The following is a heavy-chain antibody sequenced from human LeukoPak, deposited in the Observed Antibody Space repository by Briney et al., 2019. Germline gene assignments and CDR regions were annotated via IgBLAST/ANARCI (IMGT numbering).Heavy chain of an antibody. D-gene: IGHD6-13*01. Sequence: SVKVSCKASGGTFSSYAISWVRQAPGQGLEWMGGIIPIFGTANYAQKFQGRVTITADKSTSTAYMELRSLRSDDTAVYYCARGSSSWHTEDDYWGQGTLVTVSS. V-gene: IGHV1-69*06. J-gene: IGHJ4*02. CDR1: GGTFSSYA. CDR3: ARGSSSWHTEDDY. CDR2: IIPIFGTA.